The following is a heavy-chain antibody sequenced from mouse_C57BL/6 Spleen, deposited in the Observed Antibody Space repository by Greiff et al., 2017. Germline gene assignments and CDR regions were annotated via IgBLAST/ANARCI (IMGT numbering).Heavy chain of an antibody. Sequence: QVQLKHSGAELVRPGTSVKMSCKASGYTFTNYWIGWAKQRPGHGLEWIGDIYPGGGYTNYNEKFKGKATLTADKSSSTAYMQFSSLTSEDSAIYYCARGGLRSFDYWGQGTTLTVSS. V-gene: IGHV1-63*01. CDR3: ARGGLRSFDY. CDR1: GYTFTNYW. D-gene: IGHD2-4*01. CDR2: IYPGGGYT. J-gene: IGHJ2*01.